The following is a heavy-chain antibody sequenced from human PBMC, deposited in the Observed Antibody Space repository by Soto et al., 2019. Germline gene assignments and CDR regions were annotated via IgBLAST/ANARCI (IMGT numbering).Heavy chain of an antibody. D-gene: IGHD2-15*01. CDR1: GYTFTTYG. V-gene: IGHV1-18*01. Sequence: QVPLVQSGAEVKKPGASVKVSCKTSGYTFTTYGVSWVRQAPGLGLEWMGWISGYNGNTNSAPKFQGRVSMTTDTSTSTAYMELRSLRSHDTAVYYCASEERAFCSGDNCEHYFDYWCQGTRVSVSS. CDR3: ASEERAFCSGDNCEHYFDY. CDR2: ISGYNGNT. J-gene: IGHJ4*02.